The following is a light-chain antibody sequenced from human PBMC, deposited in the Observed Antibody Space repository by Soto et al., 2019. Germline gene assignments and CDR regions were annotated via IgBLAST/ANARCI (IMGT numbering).Light chain of an antibody. CDR2: AAS. CDR1: QSISSY. CDR3: QQSYSTPYT. Sequence: DIQMTQSPSSLSASVGDRVTITCRASQSISSYLNWYQQKPGKAPKVLIYAASSLQSGVPSRFSGSGSGTDFTLTISSLQPEDFATYYCQQSYSTPYTFGXGTKLEIK. V-gene: IGKV1-39*01. J-gene: IGKJ2*01.